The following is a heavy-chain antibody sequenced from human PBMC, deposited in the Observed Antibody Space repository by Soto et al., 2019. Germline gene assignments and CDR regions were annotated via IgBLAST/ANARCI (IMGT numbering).Heavy chain of an antibody. V-gene: IGHV4-30-2*01. CDR3: ASRFVDSATGYFDR. Sequence: WTWIRQPPGNALEWIGYSYHSGSTYYNPSLRSRVTLSVDRSKNQFSLNMKSMTAADTAVYYCASRFVDSATGYFDRWGQGTLVTVSS. CDR2: SYHSGST. D-gene: IGHD5-12*01. J-gene: IGHJ4*02.